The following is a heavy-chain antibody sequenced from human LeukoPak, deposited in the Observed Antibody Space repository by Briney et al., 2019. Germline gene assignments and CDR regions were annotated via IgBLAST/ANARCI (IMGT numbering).Heavy chain of an antibody. Sequence: GGSLRLSCAASGFTFSSYGMHWVRQAPGKGLEWVAFIRYDGSNKYYADSVKGRFTISRDNSKNTLYLQMNSLRAEDTAVYYCARDPKDYGDYHFDYWGQGTLVTVSS. D-gene: IGHD4-17*01. CDR2: IRYDGSNK. J-gene: IGHJ4*02. CDR3: ARDPKDYGDYHFDY. V-gene: IGHV3-30*02. CDR1: GFTFSSYG.